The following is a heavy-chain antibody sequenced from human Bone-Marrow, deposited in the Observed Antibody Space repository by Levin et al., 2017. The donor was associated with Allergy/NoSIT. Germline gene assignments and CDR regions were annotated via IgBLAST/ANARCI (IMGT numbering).Heavy chain of an antibody. CDR3: ARRGEGQDY. CDR1: GYNFANSW. V-gene: IGHV5-51*01. CDR2: IFPGDSDT. Sequence: GESLKISCEGSGYNFANSWIGWVRQMPGKGLEWMGTIFPGDSDTRYSPSFQGQVTISADKSINTAYLQWSSLKASDTAMYYCARRGEGQDYWGQGSLVTVSS. J-gene: IGHJ4*02.